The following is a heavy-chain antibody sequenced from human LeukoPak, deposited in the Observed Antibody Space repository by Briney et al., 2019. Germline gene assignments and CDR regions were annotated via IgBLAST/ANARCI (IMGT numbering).Heavy chain of an antibody. Sequence: GGSLRLSCAASGFTFSSYEMNWVRQAPGKGLEWVSSISSSSSYIYYADSVKGRFTISRDNAKNSLYLQMNSLRAEDTAVYYCASSELPELDGNYFDYWGQGTLVTVSS. CDR1: GFTFSSYE. CDR2: ISSSSSYI. V-gene: IGHV3-21*01. CDR3: ASSELPELDGNYFDY. D-gene: IGHD1-14*01. J-gene: IGHJ4*02.